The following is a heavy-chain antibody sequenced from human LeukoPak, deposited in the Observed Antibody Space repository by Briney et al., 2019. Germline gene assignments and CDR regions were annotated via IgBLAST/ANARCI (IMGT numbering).Heavy chain of an antibody. V-gene: IGHV3-15*05. CDR3: TTELRWELVDVDR. D-gene: IGHD1-26*01. CDR1: GSRFSNAW. Sequence: GGCPRLACEASGSRFSNAWMRWVSPGPREGLEWVGRITSKSDGGNTDYAAPVKGRFIISRDDSKNPLFLQMNSLKPDDTAVYYCTTELRWELVDVDRWGQGTLVTVSS. CDR2: ITSKSDGGNT. J-gene: IGHJ5*02.